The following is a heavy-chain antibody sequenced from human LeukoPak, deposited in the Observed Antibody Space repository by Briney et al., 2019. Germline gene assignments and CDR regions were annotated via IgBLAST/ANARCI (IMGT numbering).Heavy chain of an antibody. CDR1: GFTFSTHS. J-gene: IGHJ4*02. CDR2: ISSSSSDI. Sequence: GSLRLSCAASGFTFSTHSMNWVRQAPGKGLEWVSCISSSSSDIKYADSVEGRFTISRDNAKNSLYLQLSSLRAEDTAVYYCARVPGGLEWADFDYWGQGTLVTVSS. D-gene: IGHD3-3*01. CDR3: ARVPGGLEWADFDY. V-gene: IGHV3-21*01.